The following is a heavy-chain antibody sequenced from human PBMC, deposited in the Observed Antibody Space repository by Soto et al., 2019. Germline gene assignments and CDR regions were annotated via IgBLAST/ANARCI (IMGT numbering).Heavy chain of an antibody. Sequence: EVQLVESGGGLVQPGGSRRLSCAASGFTVRNNYMRWVHQAPGQGREWVSLIYSGGATYYADSVEGRFTNSRDNSKNSRYLQMNSLRAEDTAVYYCARDGTYNWVGGQGILVTVSS. CDR2: IYSGGAT. D-gene: IGHD1-1*01. CDR3: ARDGTYNWV. CDR1: GFTVRNNY. J-gene: IGHJ4*02. V-gene: IGHV3-66*01.